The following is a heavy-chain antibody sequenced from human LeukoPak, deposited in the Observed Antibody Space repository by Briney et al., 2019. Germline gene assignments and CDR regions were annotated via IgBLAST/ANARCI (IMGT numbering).Heavy chain of an antibody. CDR2: IYYSGST. CDR3: ARDTAAAGAGAFDI. J-gene: IGHJ3*02. Sequence: SETLSLTCAVYGGSFSGYYWSWIRQPPGKGLEWIGSIYYSGSTYYNPSLKSRVTISVDTSKNQFSLKLSSVTAADTAVYYCARDTAAAGAGAFDIWGQGTMVTVSS. D-gene: IGHD6-13*01. CDR1: GGSFSGYY. V-gene: IGHV4-34*01.